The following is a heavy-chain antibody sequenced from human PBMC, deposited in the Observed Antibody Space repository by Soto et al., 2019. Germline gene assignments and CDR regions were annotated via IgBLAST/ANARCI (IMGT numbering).Heavy chain of an antibody. CDR2: IYSGGST. V-gene: IGHV3-53*02. CDR3: AREGRGWHYFDY. Sequence: EVQLVETGGGLIQPGGSLRLSCAASGSTVSSNYMSWVRQAPGKGLEWVSVIYSGGSTYCADSVKGRFTISRDNSKNTLYLQMNSLRAEDTAVYYCAREGRGWHYFDYWGQGTLVTVSS. J-gene: IGHJ4*02. CDR1: GSTVSSNY. D-gene: IGHD6-19*01.